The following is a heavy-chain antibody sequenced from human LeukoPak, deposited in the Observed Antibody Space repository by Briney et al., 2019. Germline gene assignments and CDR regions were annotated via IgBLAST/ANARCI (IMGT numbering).Heavy chain of an antibody. CDR3: ARGSSGYYLFSEFQH. J-gene: IGHJ1*01. Sequence: SVKVSCKASGGTFSSYAISWVRQAPGQGLEWMGGIIPIFGTANYAQKFQGRVTITADESTSTAYMELSSLRSEDTAVYYCARGSSGYYLFSEFQHWGQGTLVTVSS. CDR2: IIPIFGTA. V-gene: IGHV1-69*13. CDR1: GGTFSSYA. D-gene: IGHD3-22*01.